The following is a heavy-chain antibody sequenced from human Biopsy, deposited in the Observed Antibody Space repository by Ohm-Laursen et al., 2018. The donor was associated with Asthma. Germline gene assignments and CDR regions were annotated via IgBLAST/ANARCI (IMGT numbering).Heavy chain of an antibody. V-gene: IGHV1-18*01. CDR2: ISVYNGNT. CDR1: GYTFTSAG. Sequence: ASVKVSCKTSGYTFTSAGITWVRQAPGQGLEWMGWISVYNGNTEVAQKLQDRVTMITDTSTSTAYMELRSLRSDDTAVYFCARAVDYSHYYGIDVWGQGTTVTVS. CDR3: ARAVDYSHYYGIDV. J-gene: IGHJ6*02. D-gene: IGHD3-10*01.